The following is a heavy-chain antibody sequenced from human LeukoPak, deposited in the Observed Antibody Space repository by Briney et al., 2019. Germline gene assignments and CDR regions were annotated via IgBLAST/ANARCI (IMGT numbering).Heavy chain of an antibody. Sequence: GGSLRLSCAASGFTFSSYWMHWVRQAPGKGLVWVSRINIDGSSTSYADSVKGRFPILRDNAKNTLYLQMNSLRAEDTAVYYCARDGQFRFYMDVWGKGTTVTISS. CDR2: INIDGSST. CDR1: GFTFSSYW. CDR3: ARDGQFRFYMDV. J-gene: IGHJ6*03. V-gene: IGHV3-74*01.